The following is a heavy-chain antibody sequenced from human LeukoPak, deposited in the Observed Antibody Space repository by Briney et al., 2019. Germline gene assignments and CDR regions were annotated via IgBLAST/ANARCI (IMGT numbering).Heavy chain of an antibody. D-gene: IGHD4-11*01. J-gene: IGHJ3*02. V-gene: IGHV1-2*02. CDR3: ARDSMTTDDAFDI. CDR1: GYTFTGYY. CDR2: INPNSGGT. Sequence: ASVKVSCKASGYTFTGYYMHWVRQAPGQGLEWMGWINPNSGGTNYAQKFQGRVTMTRDTSISTAYMELSRLRSDDTAVYYCARDSMTTDDAFDIWGQGTMATVSS.